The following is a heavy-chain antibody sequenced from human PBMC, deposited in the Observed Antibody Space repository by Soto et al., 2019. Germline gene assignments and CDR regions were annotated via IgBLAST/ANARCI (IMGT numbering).Heavy chain of an antibody. CDR1: GGTFSSYA. D-gene: IGHD2-15*01. CDR3: ARDKHCSGGTCYSGY. V-gene: IGHV1-69*13. CDR2: IIPIFGTA. J-gene: IGHJ4*02. Sequence: SVKVSCKASGGTFSSYAISWVRQAPGQGLEWMGGIIPIFGTANYAQKLQGRVTITADESTTTAYMELSSLRSEDTAVYYCARDKHCSGGTCYSGYWGQGTLVTVSS.